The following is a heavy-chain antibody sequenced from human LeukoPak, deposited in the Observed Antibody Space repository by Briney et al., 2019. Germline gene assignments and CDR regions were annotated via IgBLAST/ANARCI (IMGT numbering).Heavy chain of an antibody. CDR3: ARDRDWDNIVVVVLAPHFDY. J-gene: IGHJ4*02. CDR1: GFTFSSYG. Sequence: GGSLRLSCAASGFTFSSYGMHWVRQAPGKGLEWVAAISYDGSNKHYADYVKGRFTISRDNSKNTLYLQMNSLRADDTAVYYCARDRDWDNIVVVVLAPHFDYWGQGTLVTVSS. V-gene: IGHV3-30*04. CDR2: ISYDGSNK. D-gene: IGHD2-15*01.